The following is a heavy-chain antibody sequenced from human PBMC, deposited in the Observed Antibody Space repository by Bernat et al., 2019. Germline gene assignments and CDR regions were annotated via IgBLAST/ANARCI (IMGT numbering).Heavy chain of an antibody. CDR3: ASQAGIAVASTLHYFDY. CDR2: ISGSGGST. V-gene: IGHV3-23*04. J-gene: IGHJ4*02. CDR1: GFTFSSYA. D-gene: IGHD6-19*01. Sequence: EVQLVESGGGLVQPGGSLRLSCAASGFTFSSYAMSWVRQAPGKGLEWVSAISGSGGSTYYADSVKGRFTISRDNSKNTLYLQMNSLRAEDTAVYYCASQAGIAVASTLHYFDYWGQGTLVTVSS.